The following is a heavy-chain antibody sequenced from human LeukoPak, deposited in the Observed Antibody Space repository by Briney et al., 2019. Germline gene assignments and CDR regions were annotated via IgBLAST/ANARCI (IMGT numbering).Heavy chain of an antibody. Sequence: ASVKVSCKVSGYTLTELSMHWVRQAPGKGLEWMGGFDPEDGETIYAQKFQGRVTMTEDTSTDTAYMELSSLRSEDTAVYYCATGRLEILGGELLWAFDIWGRGTLVTVSS. CDR2: FDPEDGET. CDR1: GYTLTELS. D-gene: IGHD1-26*01. J-gene: IGHJ4*02. V-gene: IGHV1-24*01. CDR3: ATGRLEILGGELLWAFDI.